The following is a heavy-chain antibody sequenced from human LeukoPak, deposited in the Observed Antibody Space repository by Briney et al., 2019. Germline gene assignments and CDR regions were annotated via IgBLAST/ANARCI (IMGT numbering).Heavy chain of an antibody. D-gene: IGHD5-12*01. CDR1: GGSISSGSYY. Sequence: SETLSLTCTVSGGSISSGSYYWSWIRQPAGKGLEWIGRIYTSGSTYYNPSLKSRVTISVDTSKNQFSLKLSSVTAADTAVYYCARSEDSGYDYGYYFDYWGQGTLVTVSS. V-gene: IGHV4-61*02. J-gene: IGHJ4*02. CDR2: IYTSGST. CDR3: ARSEDSGYDYGYYFDY.